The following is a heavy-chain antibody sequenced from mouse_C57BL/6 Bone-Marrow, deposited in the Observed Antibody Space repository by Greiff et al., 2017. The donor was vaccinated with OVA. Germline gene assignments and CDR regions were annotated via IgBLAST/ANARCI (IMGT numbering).Heavy chain of an antibody. J-gene: IGHJ2*01. V-gene: IGHV1-81*01. Sequence: QVQLQQSGAELARPGASVKLSCKASGYTFTSYGLSWVKQRTGQGLEWIGEIYPRSGNTYYNEKFKGKATLTADKSSSTAYMELRSLTSEDSAVYFCARWGYDYDDYFDYWGQGTTLTVSS. CDR2: IYPRSGNT. D-gene: IGHD2-4*01. CDR3: ARWGYDYDDYFDY. CDR1: GYTFTSYG.